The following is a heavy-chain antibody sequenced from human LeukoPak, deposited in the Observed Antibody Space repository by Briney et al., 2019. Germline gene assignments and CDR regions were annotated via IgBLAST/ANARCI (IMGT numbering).Heavy chain of an antibody. CDR1: GFTVSSNY. CDR2: IRSKAYGGTT. J-gene: IGHJ4*02. Sequence: GGSLRLSCAASGFTVSSNYMSWFRQAPGKGLEWVGFIRSKAYGGTTEYAASVKGRFTISRDDSKSIAYLQMNSLKTEDTAVYYCTMVRVQSYEAIYWGQGTLVTVSS. V-gene: IGHV3-49*03. CDR3: TMVRVQSYEAIY. D-gene: IGHD5-18*01.